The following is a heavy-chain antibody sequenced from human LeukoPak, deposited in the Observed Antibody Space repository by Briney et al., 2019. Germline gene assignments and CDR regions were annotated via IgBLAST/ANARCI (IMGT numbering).Heavy chain of an antibody. CDR3: ARDRYGDGFAQFDY. Sequence: ASLKVSAEASGYTFTVYTMHCVPEAPGQGLEWMGWITPSGGTNYTQKSQGRVAITRDTSITTAYMDLSRLTSDATAVYYCARDRYGDGFAQFDYWGQGALVTVSS. CDR2: ITPSGGT. J-gene: IGHJ4*02. CDR1: GYTFTVYT. D-gene: IGHD5-24*01. V-gene: IGHV1-2*02.